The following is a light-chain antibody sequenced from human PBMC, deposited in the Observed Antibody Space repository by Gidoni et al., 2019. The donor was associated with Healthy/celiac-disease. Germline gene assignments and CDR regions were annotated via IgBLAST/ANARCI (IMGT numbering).Light chain of an antibody. J-gene: IGLJ2*01. CDR3: GTWDSSLSAVP. CDR1: SPNIGNNY. Sequence: QSVLTQPPSVSAAPGQKVTIPCSGSSPNIGNNYVSWYQQLPGTAPKLLIYENNKRPSGIPDRFSGSKSGTSATLGITGLQTGDEADYYCGTWDSSLSAVPFGGGTKLTVL. CDR2: ENN. V-gene: IGLV1-51*02.